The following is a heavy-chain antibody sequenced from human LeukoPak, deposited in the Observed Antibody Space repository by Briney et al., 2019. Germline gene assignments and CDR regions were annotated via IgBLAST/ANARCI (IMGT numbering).Heavy chain of an antibody. D-gene: IGHD3-10*01. Sequence: GGSLRLSCAASGFTFSSYGMHWVRQAPGKGLEWVAFIRYDGSNKYYADSVKGRFTISRDNSKNTLYLQMNSLRAEDTAVYYCAKAKGLTMVRGVNAFDIWGQGTMVTASS. J-gene: IGHJ3*02. CDR1: GFTFSSYG. V-gene: IGHV3-30*02. CDR3: AKAKGLTMVRGVNAFDI. CDR2: IRYDGSNK.